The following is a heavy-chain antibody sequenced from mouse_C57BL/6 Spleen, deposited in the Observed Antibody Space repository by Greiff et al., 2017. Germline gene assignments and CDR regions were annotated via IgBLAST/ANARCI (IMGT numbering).Heavy chain of an antibody. Sequence: VQLQQSGAELARPGASVKLSCKASGYTFTRYGISWVKQRTGQGLVWIGEIDPRRGNTYYNEKFKGKATLTADKSSSTAYMELRSLTSEDSAVYVCAIYDYYGSPEYFDYGGQGTTLTVSS. J-gene: IGHJ2*01. D-gene: IGHD1-1*01. CDR3: AIYDYYGSPEYFDY. CDR1: GYTFTRYG. V-gene: IGHV1-81*01. CDR2: IDPRRGNT.